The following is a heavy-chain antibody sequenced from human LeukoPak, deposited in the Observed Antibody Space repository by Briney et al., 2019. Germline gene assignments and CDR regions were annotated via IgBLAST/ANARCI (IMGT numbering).Heavy chain of an antibody. J-gene: IGHJ4*02. CDR2: INPSGGST. CDR1: GYTFTSYY. CDR3: ARGKGGAAAGSYFDY. Sequence: ASVKVSCKASGYTFTSYYMHWVRQAPGQGLEWMGIINPSGGSTSYAQKFQGRVTMTRDTSTSTVYMELSGLRSEDTAVYYCARGKGGAAAGSYFDYWGQGTLVTVSS. V-gene: IGHV1-46*01. D-gene: IGHD6-13*01.